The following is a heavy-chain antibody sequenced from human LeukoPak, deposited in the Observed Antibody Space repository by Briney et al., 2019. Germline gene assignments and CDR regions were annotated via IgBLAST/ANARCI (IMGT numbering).Heavy chain of an antibody. CDR1: AYTFSGHY. J-gene: IGHJ4*02. V-gene: IGHV1-2*02. CDR2: IKPSSGAT. D-gene: IGHD3-22*01. CDR3: ASWSYDSSGYYYFDY. Sequence: ASVKVSCKASAYTFSGHYMHWVRQAPGQGLEWMGWIKPSSGATNYAQKFRGRVTMTRDTSNTTSYMELSRLRFEAKALYYCASWSYDSSGYYYFDYWGQGTLVTVSS.